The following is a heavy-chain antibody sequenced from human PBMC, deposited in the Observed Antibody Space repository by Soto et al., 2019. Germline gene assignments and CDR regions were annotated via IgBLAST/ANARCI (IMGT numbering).Heavy chain of an antibody. CDR3: ARDRIRWRLHYYYYMDV. J-gene: IGHJ6*03. CDR2: INHSGST. CDR1: GGSFSGYY. D-gene: IGHD2-21*02. Sequence: SETLSLTCAVYGGSFSGYYWSWIRQPPGKGLEWIGEINHSGSTNYNPSLKSRVTISVDTSKNQFSLKLSSVTAADTAVYYCARDRIRWRLHYYYYMDVWGKATMVSVSS. V-gene: IGHV4-34*01.